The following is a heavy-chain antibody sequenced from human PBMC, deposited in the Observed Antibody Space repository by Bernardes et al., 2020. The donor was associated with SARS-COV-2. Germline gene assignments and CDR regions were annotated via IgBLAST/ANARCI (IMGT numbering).Heavy chain of an antibody. D-gene: IGHD3-10*01. CDR2: ISSSSDYT. J-gene: IGHJ4*02. CDR1: GFTFGDYY. V-gene: IGHV3-11*05. CDR3: VRGSESPSPPLDN. Sequence: GGSLRLSCAASGFTFGDYYMSWIRQPPGKGLEWISYISSSSDYTNYADSVKGRFAISRDNAKKSLYLQMYSLRADDTAVYYCVRGSESPSPPLDNWGQGTLVIVSS.